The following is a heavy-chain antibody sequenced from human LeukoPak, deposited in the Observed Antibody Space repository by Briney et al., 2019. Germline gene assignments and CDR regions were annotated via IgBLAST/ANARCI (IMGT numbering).Heavy chain of an antibody. Sequence: SETLSLTCAVYDGSFSGYYWSWIRQPPGKGLEWIGEINHTGSTKYNPSLKSRVTISVDTSKNQFSLKLSSVTAADTAVYYCARDRAGAARKGGPSFDYWGQGTLVTVSS. CDR1: DGSFSGYY. CDR3: ARDRAGAARKGGPSFDY. J-gene: IGHJ4*02. D-gene: IGHD6-6*01. V-gene: IGHV4-34*01. CDR2: INHTGST.